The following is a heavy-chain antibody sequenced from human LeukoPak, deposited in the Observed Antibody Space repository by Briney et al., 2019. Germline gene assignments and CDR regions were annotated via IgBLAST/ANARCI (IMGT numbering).Heavy chain of an antibody. V-gene: IGHV4-39*01. CDR1: GDSISSSSSY. D-gene: IGHD3-10*01. CDR3: ARLQNYYGSGSYYTSRPYFDY. J-gene: IGHJ4*02. Sequence: SETLSLTCTVSGDSISSSSSYWGWIRQPPGEGLEWIGSIYYSGSTYYNTSLKSRVTISVDTSKNQFSLKLSSVTAADTAVYYCARLQNYYGSGSYYTSRPYFDYWGQGTLVTVSS. CDR2: IYYSGST.